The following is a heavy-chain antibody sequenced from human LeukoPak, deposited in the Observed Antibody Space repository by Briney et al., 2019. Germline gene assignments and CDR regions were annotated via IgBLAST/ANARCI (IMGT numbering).Heavy chain of an antibody. Sequence: PSETLSLTCAVYGGSFSGYYWSWIRQPPGKGLEWIGEINHSESTNYNPSLKSRVTISVDTSKNQFSLKLSSVTAADTAVYYCATQSAVYDGGPSRDVWGKGTTVTVSS. D-gene: IGHD5/OR15-5a*01. J-gene: IGHJ6*04. CDR1: GGSFSGYY. V-gene: IGHV4-34*01. CDR2: INHSEST. CDR3: ATQSAVYDGGPSRDV.